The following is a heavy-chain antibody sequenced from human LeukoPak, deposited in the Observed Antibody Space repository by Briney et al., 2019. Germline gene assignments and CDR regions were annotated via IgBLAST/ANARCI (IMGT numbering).Heavy chain of an antibody. J-gene: IGHJ4*02. D-gene: IGHD6-25*01. CDR2: ISSSSYI. V-gene: IGHV3-21*04. Sequence: PGGSLRLSCAASGFTFSTYSMNWVRQAPGKGLEWVSSISSSSYIYYADSVKGRFTISRDNSKNTLYLQMDGLRAEDTAVYYCAKGGFNADNDYWGQGTLVTVSS. CDR1: GFTFSTYS. CDR3: AKGGFNADNDY.